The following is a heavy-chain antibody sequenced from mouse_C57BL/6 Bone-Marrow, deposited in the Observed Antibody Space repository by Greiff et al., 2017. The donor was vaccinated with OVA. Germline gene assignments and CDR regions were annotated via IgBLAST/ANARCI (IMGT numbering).Heavy chain of an antibody. CDR1: GFNITDDY. CDR3: TSRWLLYAMDY. J-gene: IGHJ4*01. CDR2: IDPENGDT. D-gene: IGHD2-3*01. Sequence: DVQLQESGAELVRPGASVKLSCTASGFNITDDYMHWVKQRPEQGLEWIGWIDPENGDTESASKFQGKATITADTSSNTAYLQLSSLTSEDTAVYYCTSRWLLYAMDYWGQGTSVTVSS. V-gene: IGHV14-4*01.